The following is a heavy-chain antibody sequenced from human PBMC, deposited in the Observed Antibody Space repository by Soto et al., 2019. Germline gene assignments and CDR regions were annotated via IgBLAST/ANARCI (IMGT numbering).Heavy chain of an antibody. D-gene: IGHD6-6*01. CDR1: GFGFACYS. J-gene: IGHJ6*03. CDR2: MNPNSGNT. Sequence: VSVEASCKACGFGFACYSIRWVRQETGQGLEWMGWMNPNSGNTGYAQKFQGRVTMTRNTSISTAYMELSSLRSEDTAVYYCARVNAGAARYHYYMDVWGKGTTVTVSS. CDR3: ARVNAGAARYHYYMDV. V-gene: IGHV1-8*01.